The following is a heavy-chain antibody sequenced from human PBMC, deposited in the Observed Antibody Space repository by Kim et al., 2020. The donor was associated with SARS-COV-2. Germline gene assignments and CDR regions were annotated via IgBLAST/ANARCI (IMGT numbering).Heavy chain of an antibody. D-gene: IGHD6-13*01. Sequence: GGSLRLSCAASGFTFDDYAMHWVRQAPGKGLEWVSGISWNSGSIGYADSVKGRFTISRDNAKNSLYLQMNSLRAEDTALYYCAKDLGGIAAAGEYYYGMDVWGQGTTVTVSS. CDR1: GFTFDDYA. CDR2: ISWNSGSI. V-gene: IGHV3-9*01. CDR3: AKDLGGIAAAGEYYYGMDV. J-gene: IGHJ6*02.